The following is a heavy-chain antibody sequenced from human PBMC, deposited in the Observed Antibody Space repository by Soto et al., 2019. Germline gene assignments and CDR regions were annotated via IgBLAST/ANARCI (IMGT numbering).Heavy chain of an antibody. V-gene: IGHV3-30*18. CDR1: SFTFTSYD. CDR2: ISSDGTKK. Sequence: QVQLVESGGGVVQPGRSLRLSCAASSFTFTSYDLHWVRQAPGKGLEWVAFISSDGTKKYYADSVKGRFTISRDNSKNTLYLQMNSLRPENTAVNHFPKAPYGDSFFWGQGPLLTVPS. J-gene: IGHJ4*02. CDR3: PKAPYGDSFF. D-gene: IGHD4-17*01.